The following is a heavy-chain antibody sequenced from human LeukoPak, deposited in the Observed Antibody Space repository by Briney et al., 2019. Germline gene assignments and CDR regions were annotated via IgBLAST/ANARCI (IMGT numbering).Heavy chain of an antibody. J-gene: IGHJ5*02. Sequence: SGGSLRLSCAASGFTFSSYAMHWVRQAPGKGLEWVAVISYDGSNKYYADSVKGRFTISRDNSKNTLYLQMNSLRAEDTAVYYCARANYYDSSGYYHDWFDPWGQGTLVTVSS. CDR2: ISYDGSNK. V-gene: IGHV3-30*04. D-gene: IGHD3-22*01. CDR3: ARANYYDSSGYYHDWFDP. CDR1: GFTFSSYA.